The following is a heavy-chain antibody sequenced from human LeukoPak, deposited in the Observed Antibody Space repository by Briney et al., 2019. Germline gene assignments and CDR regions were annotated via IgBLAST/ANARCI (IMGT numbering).Heavy chain of an antibody. V-gene: IGHV4-39*07. Sequence: SETLSLTCTVSGDSISSSYYWGWIRQPPGKGLEWIGSIYYSGSTYYNPSLKSRVTISVDTSKNQFSLKLTSVTAADTVVYYCARDDHSSSFHNWLDPWGQGTLVTVSS. CDR2: IYYSGST. D-gene: IGHD6-6*01. CDR3: ARDDHSSSFHNWLDP. J-gene: IGHJ5*02. CDR1: GDSISSSYY.